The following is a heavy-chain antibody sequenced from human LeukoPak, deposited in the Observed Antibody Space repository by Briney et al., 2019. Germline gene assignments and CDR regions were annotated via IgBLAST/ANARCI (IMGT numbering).Heavy chain of an antibody. J-gene: IGHJ3*01. Sequence: SQTLSLTCAISGDSVSSNSAAWDWIRQSPSRGLEWLGRTYYRSKWLYDYAVSVKSRITINPDTSKNQFSLLLNSVTPEDTAVYYCTRDSGLGNDAFDVWGKGTTVTISS. CDR3: TRDSGLGNDAFDV. D-gene: IGHD3-10*01. CDR1: GDSVSSNSAA. V-gene: IGHV6-1*01. CDR2: TYYRSKWLY.